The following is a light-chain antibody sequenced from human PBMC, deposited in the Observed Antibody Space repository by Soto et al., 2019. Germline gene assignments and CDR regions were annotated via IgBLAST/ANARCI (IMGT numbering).Light chain of an antibody. Sequence: EIVLTQSPGTLSLSPGERATLSCGASQTISNDLAWYQLKPGQAPRLLIYDASIRATGIPARFSGSGSGTDFTLTISSLEPEDFAVYYCQHRFNRPFTFGPGTKVDIK. J-gene: IGKJ3*01. CDR3: QHRFNRPFT. V-gene: IGKV3-11*01. CDR2: DAS. CDR1: QTISND.